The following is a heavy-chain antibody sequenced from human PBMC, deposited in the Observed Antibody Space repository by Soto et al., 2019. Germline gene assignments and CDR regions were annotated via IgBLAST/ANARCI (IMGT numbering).Heavy chain of an antibody. CDR3: ARVVPGAEAWFGP. Sequence: VQRVQSGGEVKRPGASVKVSCKTSGYPFSNYGITWVRQSPGPPLEWLGRISLYSDGANYAQKVQGRVSMTTDTSTTTAYMELRSLRSDDTAVYYCARVVPGAEAWFGPWGHGNLVTVSS. V-gene: IGHV1-18*01. J-gene: IGHJ5*02. CDR2: ISLYSDGA. D-gene: IGHD2-2*01. CDR1: GYPFSNYG.